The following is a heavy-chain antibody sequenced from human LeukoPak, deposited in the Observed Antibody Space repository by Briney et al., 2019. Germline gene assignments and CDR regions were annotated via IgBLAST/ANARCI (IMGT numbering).Heavy chain of an antibody. Sequence: GSLRLSCSASGFTFRSHSISWVRQAPGKGLEWVSAISGSGGDTYYADSVKGRFSITRDNSKNTLNLQMNSLRAEDTAVYYCAKSRADFWSSSDVWGKGTTVTVSS. CDR2: ISGSGGDT. CDR1: GFTFRSHS. D-gene: IGHD3-3*01. V-gene: IGHV3-23*01. CDR3: AKSRADFWSSSDV. J-gene: IGHJ6*04.